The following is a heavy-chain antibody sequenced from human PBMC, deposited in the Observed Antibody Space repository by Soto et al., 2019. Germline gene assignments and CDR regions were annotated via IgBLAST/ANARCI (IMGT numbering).Heavy chain of an antibody. D-gene: IGHD3-3*01. Sequence: AGGSLRLSCAASGFTFSSYWMSWVRQAPGKGLEWVANIKQDGSEKYYVDSVKGRFTISRDNAKNSLYLQMNSLRAEDTAVYYCARVSRLDFWSGYHHYYYYYMDVWGKGTTVTVSS. CDR2: IKQDGSEK. CDR1: GFTFSSYW. CDR3: ARVSRLDFWSGYHHYYYYYMDV. V-gene: IGHV3-7*01. J-gene: IGHJ6*03.